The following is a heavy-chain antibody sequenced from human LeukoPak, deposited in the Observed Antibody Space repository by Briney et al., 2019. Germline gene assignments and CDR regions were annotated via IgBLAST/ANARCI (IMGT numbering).Heavy chain of an antibody. V-gene: IGHV4-39*01. CDR1: GGSISSTSYY. CDR3: ARRYTGSCFDY. Sequence: SETLSLTCTVSGGSISSTSYYWGWIRQPPGKGLEWIGVIYYSGSTFYNPSLKSRVTISVDTSKNQFSLKLSSVTAADTAVYYCARRYTGSCFDYWGQGTLVTVSS. J-gene: IGHJ4*02. CDR2: IYYSGST. D-gene: IGHD1-26*01.